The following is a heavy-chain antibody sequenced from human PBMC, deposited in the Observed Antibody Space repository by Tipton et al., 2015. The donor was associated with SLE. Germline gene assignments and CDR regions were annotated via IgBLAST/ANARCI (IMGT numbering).Heavy chain of an antibody. CDR2: IYTSWST. J-gene: IGHJ4*02. CDR3: ARGVHQLGRFDY. D-gene: IGHD6-13*01. V-gene: IGHV4-61*02. CDR1: GGSLSSGTYY. Sequence: TLSLTCTVSGGSLSSGTYYWTWIRQPAGKGLEWIGRIYTSWSTNYNPSLKSRVTISVDTSKNQFSLRLTSVAAADTAVYYCARGVHQLGRFDYWGRGTLVTVSS.